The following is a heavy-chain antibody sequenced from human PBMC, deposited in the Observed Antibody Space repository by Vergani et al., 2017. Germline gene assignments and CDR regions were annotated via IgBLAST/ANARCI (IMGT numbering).Heavy chain of an antibody. CDR2: IYYSGST. CDR3: ASSITMGRENWLDY. J-gene: IGHJ4*02. CDR1: GGSISSSSYY. V-gene: IGHV4-39*01. D-gene: IGHD3-10*01. Sequence: QLQLQESGPGLVKPSETLSLTCTVSGGSISSSSYYWGWIRQPPGKGLEWIGSIYYSGSTYYNPSLKSRVTISVDTSKNQFSLKLSSVTAADTAVYYCASSITMGRENWLDYWGQGTLVTVSS.